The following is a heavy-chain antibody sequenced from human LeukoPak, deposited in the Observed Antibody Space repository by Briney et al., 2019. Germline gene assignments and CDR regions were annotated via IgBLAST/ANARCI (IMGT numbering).Heavy chain of an antibody. J-gene: IGHJ3*02. V-gene: IGHV3-30*19. Sequence: GMSLRLSCEASGFIFSSYGMHWVRQAPGKGLEWVAIIWYDGNNKYYADSVKGRFTISRDNSKNTLYLQMNSLRAEDTAVYYCAREAFDIWGQGTMVTVSS. CDR3: AREAFDI. CDR2: IWYDGNNK. CDR1: GFIFSSYG.